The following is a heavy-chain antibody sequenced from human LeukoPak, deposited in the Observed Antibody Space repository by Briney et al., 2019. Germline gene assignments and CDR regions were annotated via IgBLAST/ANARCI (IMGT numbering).Heavy chain of an antibody. CDR3: ARLLGPRATHMDY. V-gene: IGHV4-39*01. CDR1: GGSISSSSYY. Sequence: SETLSLTCTVSGGSISSSSYYWGWIRQPPGKGLEWIGSIYYSGSTYYNPSLKSRVTISVDTSKNQFSLKLSSVTAADTAVYYCARLLGPRATHMDYWGQGTLVTVSS. D-gene: IGHD3-16*01. CDR2: IYYSGST. J-gene: IGHJ4*02.